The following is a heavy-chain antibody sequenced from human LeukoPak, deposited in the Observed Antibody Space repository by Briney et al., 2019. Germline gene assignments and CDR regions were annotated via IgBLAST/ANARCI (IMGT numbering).Heavy chain of an antibody. CDR1: GFTFSSYA. CDR3: AKVPYSSGVRIFDY. CDR2: ISGSGGST. D-gene: IGHD6-19*01. Sequence: GGSLRLSCAASGFTFSSYAMHWVRQAPGKGLEWVSAISGSGGSTYYADSVKGRFTISRDNSKNTLYLQMNSLRAEDTAVYYCAKVPYSSGVRIFDYWGQGTLVTVSS. J-gene: IGHJ4*02. V-gene: IGHV3-23*01.